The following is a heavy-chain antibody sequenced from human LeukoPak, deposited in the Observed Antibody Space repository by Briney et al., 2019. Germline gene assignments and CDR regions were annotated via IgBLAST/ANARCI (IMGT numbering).Heavy chain of an antibody. J-gene: IGHJ4*02. CDR1: GFTFINYW. Sequence: GGSLRLSCAASGFTFINYWMHWVRQAPGEGLVWVSRIITDGSVTSYADSVKGRFTTSRDNAKNTLYLQMNSLRAEDTAVYYCARGSSGNKFDYWGQGTLVTVSS. CDR3: ARGSSGNKFDY. V-gene: IGHV3-74*01. CDR2: IITDGSVT. D-gene: IGHD3-3*01.